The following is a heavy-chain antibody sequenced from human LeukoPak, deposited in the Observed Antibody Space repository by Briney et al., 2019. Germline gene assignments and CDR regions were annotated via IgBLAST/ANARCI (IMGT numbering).Heavy chain of an antibody. CDR2: INPNSGNT. CDR3: ARVHIVVAGAFDI. CDR1: GYTFTSYD. J-gene: IGHJ3*02. V-gene: IGHV1-8*01. Sequence: ASVKVSCKASGYTFTSYDINWVRQATGQGLEWMGWINPNSGNTGYAQKFQGRVTMTRNTSINTAYMELSSLRSEDTAVYYCARVHIVVAGAFDIWGQGTMVTVSS. D-gene: IGHD2-15*01.